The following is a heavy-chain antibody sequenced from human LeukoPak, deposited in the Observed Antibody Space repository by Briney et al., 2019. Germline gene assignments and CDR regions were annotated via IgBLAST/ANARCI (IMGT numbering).Heavy chain of an antibody. J-gene: IGHJ4*02. CDR2: ISSSGSTI. V-gene: IGHV3-11*01. CDR1: GFTFSDYY. Sequence: KPGGSLRLSCAASGFTFSDYYMSWIRQAPGKGLEWVSYISSSGSTIYYADSVKGRFTISRDNSKNTLYLQMNSLRAEDTAVYYCAKDSQYSSSWFFDYWGQGTLVTVSS. D-gene: IGHD6-13*01. CDR3: AKDSQYSSSWFFDY.